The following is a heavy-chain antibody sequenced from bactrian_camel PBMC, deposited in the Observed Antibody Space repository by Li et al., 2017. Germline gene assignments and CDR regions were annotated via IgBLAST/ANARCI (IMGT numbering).Heavy chain of an antibody. J-gene: IGHJ4*01. D-gene: IGHD6*01. CDR2: INSGGGRT. CDR1: GFTFRGYA. CDR3: ATGGGWSTY. V-gene: IGHV3S1*01. Sequence: VQLVESGGGLVQPGGSLRLSCAASGFTFRGYAMYWVRQAPGKGLEWVSAINSGGGRTYYADSVKGRFTISRDNAKNTVSLQMNVLKSEDTAQYYCATGGGWSTYWGQGTQVTVS.